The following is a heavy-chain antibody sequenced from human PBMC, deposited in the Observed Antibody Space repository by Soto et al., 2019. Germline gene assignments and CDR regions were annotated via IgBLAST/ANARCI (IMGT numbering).Heavy chain of an antibody. CDR2: ISGSGGST. Sequence: PXGSLSLTCAASGFTFSSYAMSGVGQAPGKGLEWVSAISGSGGSTYYADSVKGRFTISRDNSKNTLYLQMNSLRAEDTAVYYCPKDSAAGTFYFDYWGQGTLVTVSS. V-gene: IGHV3-23*01. D-gene: IGHD6-13*01. CDR3: PKDSAAGTFYFDY. CDR1: GFTFSSYA. J-gene: IGHJ4*02.